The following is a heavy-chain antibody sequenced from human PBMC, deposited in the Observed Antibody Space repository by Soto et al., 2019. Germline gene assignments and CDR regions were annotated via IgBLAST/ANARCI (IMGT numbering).Heavy chain of an antibody. CDR3: AANSLGSGSQGDV. D-gene: IGHD3-3*01. J-gene: IGHJ6*02. V-gene: IGHV1-69*01. CDR2: IVPIFGTT. CDR1: GDTFSSYS. Sequence: QVRLVQSGAEVNKPGSSVKVSCKASGDTFSSYSISWVRQAPGQGLEWRGGIVPIFGTTVYAPRLQGRVTITADGPRRTSYMELSGLRFEDTAIYYCAANSLGSGSQGDVWGQGTTVTVSS.